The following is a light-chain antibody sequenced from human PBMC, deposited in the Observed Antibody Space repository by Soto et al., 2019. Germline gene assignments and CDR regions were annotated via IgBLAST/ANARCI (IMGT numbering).Light chain of an antibody. Sequence: QSALTQPPSASGSPGQSVTISYTGTSSDVGGYNFVSWYQQHPGKAPKLMIFEVSKRPSGVPDRFSGSKSGNTASLTVSGLQGEDEADYYCSSYAGSSSMVFGGGTKVTVL. CDR2: EVS. CDR1: SSDVGGYNF. V-gene: IGLV2-8*01. J-gene: IGLJ2*01. CDR3: SSYAGSSSMV.